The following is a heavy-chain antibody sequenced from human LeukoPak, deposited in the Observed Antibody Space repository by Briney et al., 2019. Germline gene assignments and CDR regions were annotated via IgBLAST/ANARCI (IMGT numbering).Heavy chain of an antibody. V-gene: IGHV4-39*02. CDR1: GGSISSSSYY. J-gene: IGHJ4*02. CDR2: IYYSGST. CDR3: AREGTVVTTFDY. D-gene: IGHD4-23*01. Sequence: SETLSLTCTVSGGSISSSSYYWGWIRQPPGKGLEWIGSIYYSGSTYYNPSLKSRVTISVDTSKNQFSLKLSSVTAADTAVYYCAREGTVVTTFDYWGQGTLVTVSS.